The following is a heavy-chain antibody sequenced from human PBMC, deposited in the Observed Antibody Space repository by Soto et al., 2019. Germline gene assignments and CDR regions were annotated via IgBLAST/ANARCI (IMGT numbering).Heavy chain of an antibody. CDR3: ATDGSAIAAIDY. V-gene: IGHV3-30*03. D-gene: IGHD6-13*01. CDR1: GFTFSSYG. Sequence: GGSLRLSCAASGFTFSSYGMHWVRQAPGKGLEWVAVISYDGSNKYYADSVKGRFTISRDNSKNTLYLQMNSLRAEDTAVYYCATDGSAIAAIDYWGQGTLVTVSS. J-gene: IGHJ4*02. CDR2: ISYDGSNK.